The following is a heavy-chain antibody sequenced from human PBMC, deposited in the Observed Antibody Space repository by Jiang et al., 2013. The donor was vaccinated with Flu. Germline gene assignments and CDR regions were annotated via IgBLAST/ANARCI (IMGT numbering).Heavy chain of an antibody. CDR1: GYTFTGYY. J-gene: IGHJ5*02. D-gene: IGHD3-22*01. CDR3: ARDTYDSSGYTETYNWFDP. V-gene: IGHV1-2*04. CDR2: INPNSGGT. Sequence: GAEVKKPGASVKVSCKASGYTFTGYYMHWVRQAPGQGLEWMGWINPNSGGTNYAQKFQGWVTMTRDTSISTAYMELSRLRSDDTAVYYCARDTYDSSGYTETYNWFDPWGQGTLVTVSS.